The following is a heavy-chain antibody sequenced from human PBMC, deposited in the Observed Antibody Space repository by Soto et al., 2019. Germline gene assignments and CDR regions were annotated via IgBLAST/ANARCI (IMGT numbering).Heavy chain of an antibody. V-gene: IGHV1-3*01. CDR1: AKPFSTYL. CDR2: HNGYNGQT. D-gene: IGHD1-1*01. Sequence: ASVKVSFKASAKPFSTYLFHLVRQVHGQGLEWMGWHNGYNGQTEYSQKFQGRVTITRDTSAKTAYLELRSLTSEDTAVYYCAGPHDRAGLGTWGQGTMVTVSS. CDR3: AGPHDRAGLGT. J-gene: IGHJ5*02.